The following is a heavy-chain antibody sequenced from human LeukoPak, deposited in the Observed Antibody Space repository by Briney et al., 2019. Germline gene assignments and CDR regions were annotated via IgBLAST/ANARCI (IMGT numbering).Heavy chain of an antibody. Sequence: PSETLSLTCTVSGGSISSYYWSWIRRPPGKGLEWIGYIYYSGSTNYNPSLKSRVTISVDTSKNQFSLKLSSVTAADTAVYYCARVGSSGWSKIDYWGQGTLVTVSS. CDR1: GGSISSYY. CDR3: ARVGSSGWSKIDY. V-gene: IGHV4-59*13. D-gene: IGHD6-19*01. J-gene: IGHJ4*02. CDR2: IYYSGST.